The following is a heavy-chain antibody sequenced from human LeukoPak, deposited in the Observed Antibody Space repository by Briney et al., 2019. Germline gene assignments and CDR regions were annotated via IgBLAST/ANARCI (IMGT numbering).Heavy chain of an antibody. J-gene: IGHJ4*02. D-gene: IGHD3-16*01. CDR2: IKYDGSET. Sequence: GGSLRLSCVVSGFTFSSSWMSWVRQAPGRGLGWLANIKYDGSETFYVDSVKGRFTISRDNARNSLYLQMDGLRDDDTAVYYCTRDRYGDWGQGTPVTVSS. CDR1: GFTFSSSW. CDR3: TRDRYGD. V-gene: IGHV3-7*05.